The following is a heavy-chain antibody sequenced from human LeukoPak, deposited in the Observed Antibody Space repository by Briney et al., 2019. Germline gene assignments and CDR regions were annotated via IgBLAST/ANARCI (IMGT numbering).Heavy chain of an antibody. CDR2: INHSGST. V-gene: IGHV4-34*01. Sequence: RPSETLSLTCAVYGGSFSGYYWSWIRQPPGKGLEWIGEINHSGSTNYNPSLKSRVTISADTSKNQFSLKLSSVTAADTAVYYCARLGIAAAGYYYYYMDVWGKGTTVTVSS. D-gene: IGHD6-13*01. CDR3: ARLGIAAAGYYYYYMDV. CDR1: GGSFSGYY. J-gene: IGHJ6*03.